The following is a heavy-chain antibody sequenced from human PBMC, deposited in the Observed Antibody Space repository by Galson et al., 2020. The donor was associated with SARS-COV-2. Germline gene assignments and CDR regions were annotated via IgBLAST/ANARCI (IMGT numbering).Heavy chain of an antibody. CDR2: IHWDDDN. CDR1: GFSLSTNGMG. D-gene: IGHD2-21*02. V-gene: IGHV2-70*01. CDR3: ARIGVTDYAMDV. Sequence: PTLVKPTQTLTLTCTFSGFSLSTNGMGVSWIRQPPGKALEWLALIHWDDDNYYSASLKTRLTISKDTSKNQVVLTLTNMDPVDTATYYCARIGVTDYAMDVWGQGTTVTVSS. J-gene: IGHJ6*02.